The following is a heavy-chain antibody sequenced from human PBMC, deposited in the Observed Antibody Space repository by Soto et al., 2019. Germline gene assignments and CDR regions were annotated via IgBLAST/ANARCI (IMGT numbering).Heavy chain of an antibody. CDR2: ISGSGGRT. J-gene: IGHJ4*02. V-gene: IGHV3-23*01. CDR3: AKDALYSSGWHDY. D-gene: IGHD6-19*01. CDR1: GFTFSSYA. Sequence: EVQLLESGGGLGQPGGSLRLSCAASGFTFSSYAMSWVRQAPGKGREWVSAISGSGGRTYYVDPVKGRFTISRDTSKNTLYLQMNSLRAEDTAVYYCAKDALYSSGWHDYWGQGTLVTVSS.